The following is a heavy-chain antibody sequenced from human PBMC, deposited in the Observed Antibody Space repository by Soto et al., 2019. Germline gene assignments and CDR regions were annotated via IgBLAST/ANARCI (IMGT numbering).Heavy chain of an antibody. CDR2: IGSGDT. CDR3: ARENDPYGFDL. V-gene: IGHV1-18*01. Sequence: QVQLVQSGATQEKPGASVKVSCEAFGYSFDSYAYSWVRQAPGQGLEWMGRIGSGDTNYAQKLQGRVTMTTDTSTNTAYMKLRSLRSDDTALYYCARENDPYGFDLWGQGTMVTVSS. CDR1: GYSFDSYA. J-gene: IGHJ3*01.